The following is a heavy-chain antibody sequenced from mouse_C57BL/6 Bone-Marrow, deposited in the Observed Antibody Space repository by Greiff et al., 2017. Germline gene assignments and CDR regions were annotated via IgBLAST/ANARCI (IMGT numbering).Heavy chain of an antibody. CDR1: GFTFSDYG. J-gene: IGHJ3*01. V-gene: IGHV5-17*01. D-gene: IGHD2-1*01. Sequence: EVKLVESGGGLVKPGGSLKLSCAASGFTFSDYGMHWVRPAPEKGLEWVAYISSGRSTIYYADTVKGRFTLSRDNAKNTLFLQMTSLRSEDTAMYYCARSDGNYSWFAYWGQGTLVTVSA. CDR3: ARSDGNYSWFAY. CDR2: ISSGRSTI.